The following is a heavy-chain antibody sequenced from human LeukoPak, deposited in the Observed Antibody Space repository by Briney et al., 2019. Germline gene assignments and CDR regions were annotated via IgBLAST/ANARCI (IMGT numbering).Heavy chain of an antibody. CDR2: ICYTGNT. CDR1: GGSISYYY. Sequence: SVTLSLTCTVSGGSISYYYWSWIRQPPGKGLEWIAYICYTGNTNYNPSLKSRVTISLDTSKNQFSLKLTSVTAADTAVYYCARSYSGTGYYYYGMDVWGQGTTVTVS. V-gene: IGHV4-59*01. J-gene: IGHJ6*02. D-gene: IGHD1-26*01. CDR3: ARSYSGTGYYYYGMDV.